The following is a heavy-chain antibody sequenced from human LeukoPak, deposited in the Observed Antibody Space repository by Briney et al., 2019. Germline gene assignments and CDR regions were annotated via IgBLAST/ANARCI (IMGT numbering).Heavy chain of an antibody. V-gene: IGHV1-2*02. CDR3: ARGGIIAVAGLFGNYYMDV. CDR1: GYTFTGYY. D-gene: IGHD6-19*01. Sequence: GASVKVSCKASGYTFTGYYMHWVRQAPGQGLEWMGWINPNSGGTNYAQKFQGRVTMTRDTSISTAYMELSRLRSDDTAVYYCARGGIIAVAGLFGNYYMDVWGKGTTVTISS. CDR2: INPNSGGT. J-gene: IGHJ6*03.